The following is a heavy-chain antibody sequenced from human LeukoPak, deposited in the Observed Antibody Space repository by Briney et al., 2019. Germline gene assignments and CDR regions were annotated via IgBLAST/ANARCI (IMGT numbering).Heavy chain of an antibody. D-gene: IGHD3-22*01. CDR2: INHSEST. CDR1: GFTFSSYS. Sequence: GSLRLSCAASGFTFSSYSMSWIRQPPGKGLEWIGEINHSESTNYNPSLKSRVTISVDTSKNQFSLKLSSVTAADTAVYYCARGNYETYDSSGYFDYWGQGTLVTVSS. J-gene: IGHJ4*02. V-gene: IGHV4-34*01. CDR3: ARGNYETYDSSGYFDY.